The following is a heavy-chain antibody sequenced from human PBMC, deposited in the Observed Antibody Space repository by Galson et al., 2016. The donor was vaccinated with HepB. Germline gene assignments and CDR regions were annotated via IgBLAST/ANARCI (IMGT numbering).Heavy chain of an antibody. D-gene: IGHD6-25*01. CDR2: IFSGGTT. Sequence: SLRLSCAASGFIVSSTYMSWVRQAPGKGLESVSVIFSGGTTFYADSVMGRFTISRDNSRNTLFLQMSSLRVEDTAVYYCARDSGYNEHGGFDSWGQGTLVTVSS. J-gene: IGHJ4*02. CDR1: GFIVSSTY. CDR3: ARDSGYNEHGGFDS. V-gene: IGHV3-66*02.